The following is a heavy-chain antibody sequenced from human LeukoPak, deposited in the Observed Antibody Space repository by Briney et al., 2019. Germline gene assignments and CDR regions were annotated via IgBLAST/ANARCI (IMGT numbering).Heavy chain of an antibody. CDR2: IWYDGSDK. CDR1: GFTFSSYG. CDR3: ARGVVVPHWRDAFDI. Sequence: GGSLRLSWAAAGFTFSSYGMHWVRQAPGKGLGWVAVIWYDGSDKYYADSVKGRFTISRDNSKNTLYLQMNSLRAEDPAVYYCARGVVVPHWRDAFDIWGQGTMVTVSS. V-gene: IGHV3-33*01. D-gene: IGHD2-21*01. J-gene: IGHJ3*02.